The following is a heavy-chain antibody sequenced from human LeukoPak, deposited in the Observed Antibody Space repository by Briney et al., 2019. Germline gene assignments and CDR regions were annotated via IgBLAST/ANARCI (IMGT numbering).Heavy chain of an antibody. CDR3: ARVSGGVVGAHFDY. CDR2: TYYRSRWFN. D-gene: IGHD3-16*01. V-gene: IGHV6-1*01. J-gene: IGHJ4*02. Sequence: SQTLSLTCAISGDTVSSNSAAWHWIRQSPSRGLGWLGRTYYRSRWFNDYAVSVKSRITINPDSSKNQFSLQLNSVTPEDTAVYYCARVSGGVVGAHFDYWGQGTLVTVSS. CDR1: GDTVSSNSAA.